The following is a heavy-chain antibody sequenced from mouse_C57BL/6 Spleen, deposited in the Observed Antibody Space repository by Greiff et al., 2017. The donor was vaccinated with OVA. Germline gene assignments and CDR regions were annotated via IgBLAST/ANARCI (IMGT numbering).Heavy chain of an antibody. J-gene: IGHJ3*01. CDR1: GYTFTDYN. V-gene: IGHV1-22*01. CDR2: INPNNGGT. Sequence: VQLKESGPELVKPGASVKMSCKASGYTFTDYNMHWVKQSHGKSLEWIGYINPNNGGTSYNQKFKGKATLTVNKSSSTAYMELRSLTSEDSAVYYCARNYGSSYRFAYWGQGTLVTVSA. D-gene: IGHD1-1*01. CDR3: ARNYGSSYRFAY.